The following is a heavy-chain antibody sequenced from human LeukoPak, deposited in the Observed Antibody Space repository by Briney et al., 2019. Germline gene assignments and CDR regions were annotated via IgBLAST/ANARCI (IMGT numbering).Heavy chain of an antibody. Sequence: NASETLSLTCAVYGGSFSGYYWSWIRQPPGKGLEWIGEINHSGSTNYNPSLKSRVTISVDTSKNQFSLKLSSVTAADTAVYYCARRGGGWYQYYMDVWGKGTTVTISS. D-gene: IGHD6-19*01. J-gene: IGHJ6*03. CDR3: ARRGGGWYQYYMDV. CDR1: GGSFSGYY. CDR2: INHSGST. V-gene: IGHV4-34*01.